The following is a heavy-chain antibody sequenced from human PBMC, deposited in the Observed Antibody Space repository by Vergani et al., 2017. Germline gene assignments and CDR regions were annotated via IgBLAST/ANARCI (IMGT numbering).Heavy chain of an antibody. CDR1: GYTFTSYG. J-gene: IGHJ4*02. V-gene: IGHV1-18*01. CDR2: ISAYNGHT. D-gene: IGHD1-26*01. Sequence: QIQLVQSGAEVKKPGASVKVSCKASGYTFTSYGISWVRQAPGQGLEWMGWISAYNGHTNYAQKLQGRVSMTTDTSTSTAYLELRSLRSDDTAVYYCARDQNHGGTTTFGYWGQGTLVTVSS. CDR3: ARDQNHGGTTTFGY.